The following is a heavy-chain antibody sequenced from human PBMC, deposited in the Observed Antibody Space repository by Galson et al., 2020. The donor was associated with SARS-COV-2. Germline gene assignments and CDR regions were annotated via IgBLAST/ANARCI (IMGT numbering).Heavy chain of an antibody. Sequence: ASETLSLTCTVSGGSISSSSYYWGWIRQPPGKGLEWIGSIYYSGSTYYNPSLKSRVTISVDTSKNQFSLKLSSVTAADTAVYYCARGGRHYYGSGSYYNAMYKFDPWGQGTLVTVSS. D-gene: IGHD3-10*01. CDR1: GGSISSSSYY. CDR3: ARGGRHYYGSGSYYNAMYKFDP. J-gene: IGHJ5*02. CDR2: IYYSGST. V-gene: IGHV4-39*07.